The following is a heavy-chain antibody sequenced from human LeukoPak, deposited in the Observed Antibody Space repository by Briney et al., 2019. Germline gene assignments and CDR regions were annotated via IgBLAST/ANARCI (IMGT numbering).Heavy chain of an antibody. V-gene: IGHV4-39*07. Sequence: PSETLSLTCTVSGGSISSSSYYWGWIRQPPGKGLEWIGSIYYSGITYYNPSLKSRVTISVDTSKNQFSLNLSSVTAADTAVYYCARDGGSGNYYNGRYYYGMDAWGQGTTVTVSS. CDR2: IYYSGIT. CDR3: ARDGGSGNYYNGRYYYGMDA. D-gene: IGHD3-10*01. CDR1: GGSISSSSYY. J-gene: IGHJ6*02.